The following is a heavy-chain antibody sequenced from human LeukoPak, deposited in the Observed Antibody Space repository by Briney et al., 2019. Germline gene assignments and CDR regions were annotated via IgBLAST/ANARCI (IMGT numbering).Heavy chain of an antibody. CDR2: INHRGST. D-gene: IGHD3-10*01. CDR3: ARIQIWFGESRLDY. J-gene: IGHJ4*02. CDR1: GGSFSGYY. V-gene: IGHV4-34*01. Sequence: PSETLSLTCAVYGGSFSGYYWSWIRQPPGKGLEWIGEINHRGSTNYNPSLKSRVTISVDTSKNQFSLKLSSVTAADTAVYYCARIQIWFGESRLDYWGQGTLVTVSS.